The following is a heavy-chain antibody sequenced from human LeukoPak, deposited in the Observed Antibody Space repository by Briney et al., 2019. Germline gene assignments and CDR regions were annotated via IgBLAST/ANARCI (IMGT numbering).Heavy chain of an antibody. D-gene: IGHD6-19*01. Sequence: SETLSLTRTVSGGSISSYYWSWIRQPAGKGLEWIGRIYTSGSTNYNPPLKSRVTMSVDTSKNQFSLKLSSVTAADTAVYYCARDRGRGLSSGWYANWFDPWGQGTLVTVSS. J-gene: IGHJ5*02. V-gene: IGHV4-4*07. CDR1: GGSISSYY. CDR3: ARDRGRGLSSGWYANWFDP. CDR2: IYTSGST.